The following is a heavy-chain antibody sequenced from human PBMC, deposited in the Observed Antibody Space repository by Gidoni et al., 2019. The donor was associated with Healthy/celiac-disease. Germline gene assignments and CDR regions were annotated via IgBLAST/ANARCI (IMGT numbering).Heavy chain of an antibody. Sequence: EVQLVESGGGLVQPGGSLRLSCAASGFSFSTYSINWVRQAPGKGLEWVSYISSGTSTIYYADSVKGRFTISRDNAKNSVYLQMSSLRAEDTAVYYCATRGLKYAFDIWGQGTMVSVSS. J-gene: IGHJ3*02. V-gene: IGHV3-48*01. CDR1: GFSFSTYS. CDR3: ATRGLKYAFDI. CDR2: ISSGTSTI.